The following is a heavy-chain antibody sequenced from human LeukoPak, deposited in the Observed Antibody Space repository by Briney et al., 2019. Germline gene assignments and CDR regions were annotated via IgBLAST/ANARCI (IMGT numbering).Heavy chain of an antibody. CDR2: INPSGGST. CDR1: GYTFTSYY. V-gene: IGHV1-46*01. D-gene: IGHD6-13*01. Sequence: ASVKVSCKASGYTFTSYYMHWVRQAPGQGLEWMGIINPSGGSTSYAQKFQGRVTMTRDTSTSTVYMELSSLRSEDTAVYYCAGGGGPFSSSWETLDAFDIWGQGTMVTVSS. J-gene: IGHJ3*02. CDR3: AGGGGPFSSSWETLDAFDI.